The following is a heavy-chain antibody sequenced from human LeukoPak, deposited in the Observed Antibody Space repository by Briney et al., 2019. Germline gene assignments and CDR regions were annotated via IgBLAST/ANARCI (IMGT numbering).Heavy chain of an antibody. CDR2: IYYSGST. J-gene: IGHJ4*02. CDR3: ASSIAAVGTDY. V-gene: IGHV4-59*01. Sequence: PSETLSFTCTVSGGPISSYYWSWIRQPPGKGLEWIGYIYYSGSTNYNPSLKSRVTISVDTSKNQFSLKLSSVTAADTAVYYCASSIAAVGTDYWGQGTLVTVSS. D-gene: IGHD6-13*01. CDR1: GGPISSYY.